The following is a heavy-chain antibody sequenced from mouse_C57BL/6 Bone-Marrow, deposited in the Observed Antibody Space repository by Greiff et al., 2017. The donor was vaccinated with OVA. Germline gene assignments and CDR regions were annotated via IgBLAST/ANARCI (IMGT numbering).Heavy chain of an antibody. Sequence: EVQLVESGPGLVKPSQSLSLTCSVTGYSITSGYYWNWIRQFPGNKLEWMGYISYDGSNNYNPSLKNRISITRDTSKNQFFLRLNSVTTEDTATYYCARERDGDVDYWGQGTTLTVSS. CDR2: ISYDGSN. D-gene: IGHD3-3*01. J-gene: IGHJ2*01. CDR1: GYSITSGYY. CDR3: ARERDGDVDY. V-gene: IGHV3-6*01.